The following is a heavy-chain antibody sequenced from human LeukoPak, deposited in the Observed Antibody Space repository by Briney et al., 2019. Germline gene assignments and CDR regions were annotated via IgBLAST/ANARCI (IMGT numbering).Heavy chain of an antibody. D-gene: IGHD3-10*01. Sequence: PSETLSLTCAVYGGSFSGYYWSWIRQPPGKGLEWIGEINHSGSTNYNPSLKSRVTISVDTSKNQFSLKLSSVTAADTAVYYCARGRGITVVRGAYDYWGQGTLVTVSS. CDR1: GGSFSGYY. CDR3: ARGRGITVVRGAYDY. CDR2: INHSGST. J-gene: IGHJ4*02. V-gene: IGHV4-34*01.